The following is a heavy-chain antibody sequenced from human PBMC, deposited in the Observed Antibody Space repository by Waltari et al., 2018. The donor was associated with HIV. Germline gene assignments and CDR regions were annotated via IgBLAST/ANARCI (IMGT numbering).Heavy chain of an antibody. CDR3: ARAPPTVTTLFDY. CDR1: GLTFSSYW. V-gene: IGHV3-7*04. D-gene: IGHD4-17*01. J-gene: IGHJ4*02. Sequence: EVHLVESGGGLVQPGGSLRLSGEASGLTFSSYWMTWVRQAPGKGLEWVANIKQDGSERYYVDSVKGRFTISRDNAKNSLYLQMNSLRAEDTAVYYCARAPPTVTTLFDYWGQGTLVTVSS. CDR2: IKQDGSER.